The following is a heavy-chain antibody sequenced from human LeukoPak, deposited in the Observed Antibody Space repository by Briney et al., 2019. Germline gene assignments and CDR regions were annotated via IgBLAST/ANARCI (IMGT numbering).Heavy chain of an antibody. J-gene: IGHJ4*02. CDR2: INHSGST. CDR1: GGSFSGYY. CDR3: AIVGGNSDY. V-gene: IGHV4-34*01. Sequence: SETLSLTCAVYGGSFSGYYWSWIRQPPEKGLEWIGEINHSGSTNYNPSLKSRVTVSVDTSKIQFSLKLSSVTAADTAVYYCAIVGGNSDYWGQGALVTVSS. D-gene: IGHD4-23*01.